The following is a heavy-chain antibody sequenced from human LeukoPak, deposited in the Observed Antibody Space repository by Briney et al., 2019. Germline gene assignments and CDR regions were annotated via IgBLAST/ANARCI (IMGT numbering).Heavy chain of an antibody. CDR1: GDTFSSYA. V-gene: IGHV1-69*05. CDR2: IIPIFGTA. CDR3: ARDARGPFDY. Sequence: ASVKVSCKASGDTFSSYAISWVRQAPGQGLEWMGRIIPIFGTANYAQKFQGRVTITTDESTSTAYMELSSLRSEDTAVYYCARDARGPFDYWGQGTLVTVSS. J-gene: IGHJ4*02.